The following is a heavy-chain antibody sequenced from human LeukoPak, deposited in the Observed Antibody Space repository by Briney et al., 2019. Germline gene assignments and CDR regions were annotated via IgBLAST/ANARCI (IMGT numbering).Heavy chain of an antibody. CDR3: STTYYYDSSEGY. CDR1: GFIVSGDF. V-gene: IGHV3-15*07. J-gene: IGHJ4*02. CDR2: IKSKTDGGTT. Sequence: PGGSLRLSCAASGFIVSGDFMNWVRQAPGKGLEWVGRIKSKTDGGTTDYAAPVKGRFTISRDDSKNTLYLQMNSLKTEDTAVYYCSTTYYYDSSEGYWGQGTLVTVSS. D-gene: IGHD3-22*01.